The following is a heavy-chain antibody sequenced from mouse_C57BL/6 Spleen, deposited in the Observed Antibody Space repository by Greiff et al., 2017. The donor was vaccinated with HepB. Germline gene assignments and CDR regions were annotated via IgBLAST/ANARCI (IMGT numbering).Heavy chain of an antibody. CDR1: GFTLSDYY. V-gene: IGHV5-16*01. CDR2: INYDGSST. Sequence: EVMLVESEGGLVQPGSSMKLSCTASGFTLSDYYMAWVRQVPEKGLEWVANINYDGSSTYYLDSLKSRFIISRDNAKNILYLQMSSLKSEDTATYYCARDGNWDGFDYWGQGTTLTVSS. CDR3: ARDGNWDGFDY. J-gene: IGHJ2*01. D-gene: IGHD4-1*01.